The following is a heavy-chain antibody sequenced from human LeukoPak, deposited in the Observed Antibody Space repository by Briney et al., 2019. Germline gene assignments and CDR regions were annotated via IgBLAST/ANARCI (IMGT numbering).Heavy chain of an antibody. CDR1: GFTFSSYG. CDR3: AKDRNPGGITIFGVATDAFDI. CDR2: IRYDGSNK. J-gene: IGHJ3*02. V-gene: IGHV3-30*02. Sequence: GGSLRLSCAASGFTFSSYGMHWVRQAPGKGLEWVAFIRYDGSNKYYADSVKGRFTISRDNSKNTLHLQMNSLRAEDTAVYYCAKDRNPGGITIFGVATDAFDIWGQGTMVTVSS. D-gene: IGHD3-3*01.